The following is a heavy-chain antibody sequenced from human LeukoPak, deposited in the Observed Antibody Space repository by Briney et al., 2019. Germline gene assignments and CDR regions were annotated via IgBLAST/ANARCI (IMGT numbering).Heavy chain of an antibody. D-gene: IGHD6-13*01. CDR1: GVIFSNYG. V-gene: IGHV3-13*01. J-gene: IGHJ5*02. CDR2: IGTAGDT. Sequence: GGSLRLSCAASGVIFSNYGMHWVRQAAGKGLEWVSGIGTAGDTYYPGSVKGRFTISRESAKNSLYLHMNSLSAGDTAMYYCASSPAYSSSWYAIDTWGQGTLVTVSS. CDR3: ASSPAYSSSWYAIDT.